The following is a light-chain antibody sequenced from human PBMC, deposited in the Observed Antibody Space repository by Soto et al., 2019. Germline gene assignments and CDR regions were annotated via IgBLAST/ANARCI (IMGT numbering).Light chain of an antibody. CDR2: EVS. CDR3: SSYTSSSTPYV. V-gene: IGLV2-14*01. Sequence: QSVLTQPASVSGSTGQSITISCTRTSSDVGGYNYVSWYQQHPGKAPKLMIYEVSNRPSGVSNRFSGSKSGNTASLTISGLQAEDEADYYCSSYTSSSTPYVFGTGTKVTVL. CDR1: SSDVGGYNY. J-gene: IGLJ1*01.